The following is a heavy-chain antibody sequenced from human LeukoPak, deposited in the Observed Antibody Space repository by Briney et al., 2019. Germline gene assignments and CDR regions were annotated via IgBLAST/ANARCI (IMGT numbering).Heavy chain of an antibody. CDR2: IYYSGST. D-gene: IGHD2-2*01. Sequence: SETLSLTCTVSGGSISSYYWSWIRQPPGKGLEWIGYIYYSGSTNYNPSLKSRVTISVDTSKNQFSLKLSSVTAADTAVYYCARVNQLPHYFDYWGQGTLVTVSS. CDR3: ARVNQLPHYFDY. V-gene: IGHV4-59*01. J-gene: IGHJ4*02. CDR1: GGSISSYY.